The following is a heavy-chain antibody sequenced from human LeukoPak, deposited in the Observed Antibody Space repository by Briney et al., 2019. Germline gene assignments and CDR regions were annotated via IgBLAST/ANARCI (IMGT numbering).Heavy chain of an antibody. J-gene: IGHJ6*03. V-gene: IGHV1-69*06. CDR2: IIPIFGTA. D-gene: IGHD1-26*01. Sequence: ASVKVSCKASGGTFSSYAISWVRQAPGQGLEWMGGIIPIFGTANYAQKFQGRVTITADKSTSTAYMELSSLRSEDTAVYYCARVRSGSHWRGKYYYYHYMDVWGKGTTVTASS. CDR1: GGTFSSYA. CDR3: ARVRSGSHWRGKYYYYHYMDV.